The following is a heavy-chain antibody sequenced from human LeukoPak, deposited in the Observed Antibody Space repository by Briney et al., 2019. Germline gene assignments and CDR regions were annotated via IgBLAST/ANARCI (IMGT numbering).Heavy chain of an antibody. CDR2: IYYSGST. V-gene: IGHV4-31*03. D-gene: IGHD2-15*01. Sequence: SQTLSLTCTVSGGSISSGGYYWSWIRQHPGKGLEWIGYIYYSGSTYYNPSLKSRVTISVDTSKNQFSLKLSSVTAADTAVYYCAKDLLGSGTRLDYWGQGTLVTVSS. CDR1: GGSISSGGYY. J-gene: IGHJ4*02. CDR3: AKDLLGSGTRLDY.